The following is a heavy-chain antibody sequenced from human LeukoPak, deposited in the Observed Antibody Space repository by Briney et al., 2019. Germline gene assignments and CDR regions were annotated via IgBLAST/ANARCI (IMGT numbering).Heavy chain of an antibody. CDR1: GGSISSSSYY. J-gene: IGHJ3*01. CDR3: ARFRMTASATAAFDL. CDR2: VHISGST. D-gene: IGHD6-13*01. Sequence: SETLSLTCTVSGGSISSSSYYWGWIRQPAGKGLEWIGRVHISGSTNYNPSLKSRVTMSVDTAKNQFSLKLTSVTAADTAVYYCARFRMTASATAAFDLWGQGTLVTVSS. V-gene: IGHV4-61*02.